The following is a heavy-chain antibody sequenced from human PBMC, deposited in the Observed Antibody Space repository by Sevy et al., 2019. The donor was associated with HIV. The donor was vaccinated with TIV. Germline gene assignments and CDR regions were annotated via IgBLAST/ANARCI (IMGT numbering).Heavy chain of an antibody. J-gene: IGHJ6*02. CDR3: ATPQPHFYGSGSYLIGGYYGMDV. V-gene: IGHV4-34*01. CDR1: GGSFSGYY. Sequence: SETLSLTCAIYGGSFSGYYWSWIRQPPGKGLEWIGEINHSGSTNYNPSLKSRVTISVDTSKNQFSLKLRSVTAADTDVYYCATPQPHFYGSGSYLIGGYYGMDVWGQGTTVTVSS. D-gene: IGHD3-10*01. CDR2: INHSGST.